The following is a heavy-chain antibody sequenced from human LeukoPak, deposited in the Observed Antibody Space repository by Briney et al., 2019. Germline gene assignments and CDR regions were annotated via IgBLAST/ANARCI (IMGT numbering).Heavy chain of an antibody. CDR2: ISYDGSNK. V-gene: IGHV3-30-3*01. D-gene: IGHD3-10*01. Sequence: GRSLRLSCAASGFTFSSYAMHWVRQAPGKGLEWVAVISYDGSNKYYADSVKGRFTISRDNSKNTLYLQMNSLRAEDTAVYYCARDWWGLEWFGELRGDYWGQGTLVTVSS. CDR1: GFTFSSYA. J-gene: IGHJ4*02. CDR3: ARDWWGLEWFGELRGDY.